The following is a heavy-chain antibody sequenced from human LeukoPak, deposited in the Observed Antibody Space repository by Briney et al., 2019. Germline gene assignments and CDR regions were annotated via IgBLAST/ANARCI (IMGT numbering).Heavy chain of an antibody. D-gene: IGHD5-24*01. Sequence: SGGSLRLSCATSGFTFSSYAMSSVRQAPGKGLEWVSAISGSGGSTYYADSVKGRFTISRDNSKNTLYLQMNSLRAEDTAVYYRAKDFDGYDYWGQGTLVTVSS. CDR1: GFTFSSYA. J-gene: IGHJ4*02. CDR3: AKDFDGYDY. CDR2: ISGSGGST. V-gene: IGHV3-23*01.